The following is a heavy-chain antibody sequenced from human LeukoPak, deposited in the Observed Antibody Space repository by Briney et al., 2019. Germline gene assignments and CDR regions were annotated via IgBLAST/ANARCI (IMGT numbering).Heavy chain of an antibody. CDR2: IQYDGSKK. CDR3: AKDIGSYYDY. J-gene: IGHJ4*02. Sequence: GGSLRLSCAASGFTFSSYGMHWVRQAPGKGLEWVTFIQYDGSKKYYADSVKGRFTISRDNSKNTLYLEMNSLRAEDTAVYYCAKDIGSYYDYWGQGILVTVSS. V-gene: IGHV3-30*02. D-gene: IGHD3-10*01. CDR1: GFTFSSYG.